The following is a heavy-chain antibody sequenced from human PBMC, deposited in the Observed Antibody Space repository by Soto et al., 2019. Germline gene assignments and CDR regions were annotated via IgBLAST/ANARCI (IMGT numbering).Heavy chain of an antibody. CDR1: GFTFSNAW. CDR2: IKSKTDAGTT. Sequence: GGSLRLSCAASGFTFSNAWMSWVRQAPGKGLEWVGRIKSKTDAGTTDYAALVKGRFTLTRDESKNTLYLQMNSLKTEDTSLYYCTTVLNDSIDYYYDGMDVWGQGTTVTVSS. D-gene: IGHD3-22*01. J-gene: IGHJ6*02. CDR3: TTVLNDSIDYYYDGMDV. V-gene: IGHV3-15*01.